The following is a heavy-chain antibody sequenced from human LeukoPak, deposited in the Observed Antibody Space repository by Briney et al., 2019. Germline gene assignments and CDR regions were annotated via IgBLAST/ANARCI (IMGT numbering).Heavy chain of an antibody. J-gene: IGHJ4*02. CDR3: ASSYSSGRSYDY. CDR1: GGSFSGYY. CDR2: INHSGST. V-gene: IGHV4-34*01. Sequence: SETLSLTCAVYGGSFSGYYWSWIRQPPGKGLEWIGEINHSGSTNYNPSLKSRVTISVDTSKNQFSLKLSSVTAADTAVYYCASSYSSGRSYDYWGQGTLVTVSS. D-gene: IGHD6-19*01.